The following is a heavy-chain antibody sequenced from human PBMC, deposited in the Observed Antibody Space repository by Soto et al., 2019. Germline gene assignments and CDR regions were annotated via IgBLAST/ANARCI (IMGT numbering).Heavy chain of an antibody. V-gene: IGHV1-69*01. Sequence: QVQLVQSGAEVKKPGSSVKVSCKASGGTFSRYALNWVRLAPGQGPEWMGGIVPMFGKPNYAKKFKGRVTVTADESTSTAYMELSSLRSEDNAVYYCARGVDYESSAYYFFFWGQGTLVTVSS. J-gene: IGHJ4*02. D-gene: IGHD3-22*01. CDR3: ARGVDYESSAYYFFF. CDR1: GGTFSRYA. CDR2: IVPMFGKP.